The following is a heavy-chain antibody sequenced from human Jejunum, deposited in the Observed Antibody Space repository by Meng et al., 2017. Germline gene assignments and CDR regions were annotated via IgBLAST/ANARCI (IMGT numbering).Heavy chain of an antibody. J-gene: IGHJ4*02. CDR3: ATRTRDSFDY. D-gene: IGHD1-7*01. Sequence: QVQLKGSVPGLVRPSGTLSPTCAVSGGSITGTNWWTWVRQAPGKGLVWIGEIYHSGTTNYNPYLKSRVAISTDKSKNQFSLNLYSLSAADTAVYYCATRTRDSFDYWGQGSLVTVSS. CDR1: GGSITGTNW. CDR2: IYHSGTT. V-gene: IGHV4-4*02.